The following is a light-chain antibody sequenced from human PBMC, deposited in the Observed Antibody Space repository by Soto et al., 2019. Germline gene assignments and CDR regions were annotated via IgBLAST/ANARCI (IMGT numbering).Light chain of an antibody. CDR1: SSNIGSYP. J-gene: IGLJ1*01. CDR2: SDD. Sequence: QSVLTQSPSASGTPGQRVTISCYGSSSNIGSYPVYWYQQLPGTAPKLLIKSDDQRPPGAPTRFSASKSGTAASLAISGLRTEDEADYYCAAWDASLSGHVFGAGTKVTVL. V-gene: IGLV1-47*02. CDR3: AAWDASLSGHV.